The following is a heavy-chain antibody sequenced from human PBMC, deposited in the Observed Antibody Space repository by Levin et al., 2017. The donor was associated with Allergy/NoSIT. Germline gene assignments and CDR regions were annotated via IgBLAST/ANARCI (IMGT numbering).Heavy chain of an antibody. Sequence: PGGSLRLSCAVSGFTFTAYSMNWVRQAPGKGLEWISYISSFSDTIYYADSVKGRFTISRDNAKNTLYLHMNSLRVEDTAMYYCARAWDLRPTPIGWPDFWGQGTLVTVSS. CDR2: ISSFSDTI. V-gene: IGHV3-48*01. D-gene: IGHD6-19*01. CDR3: ARAWDLRPTPIGWPDF. J-gene: IGHJ4*02. CDR1: GFTFTAYS.